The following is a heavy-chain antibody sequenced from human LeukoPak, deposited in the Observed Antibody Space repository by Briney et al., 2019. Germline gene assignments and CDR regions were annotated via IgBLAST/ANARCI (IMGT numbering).Heavy chain of an antibody. CDR2: IRYDGSNK. J-gene: IGHJ4*02. CDR1: GFTFSSYG. Sequence: GGSLRLSCAASGFTFSSYGMHWVCQAPGKGLEWVAFIRYDGSNKYYADSVKGRFTISRDNSKNTLYLQMNSLRAEDTAVYYCARDTYLRGGPTPYFDYWGQGTLVTVSS. CDR3: ARDTYLRGGPTPYFDY. V-gene: IGHV3-30*02. D-gene: IGHD2-21*01.